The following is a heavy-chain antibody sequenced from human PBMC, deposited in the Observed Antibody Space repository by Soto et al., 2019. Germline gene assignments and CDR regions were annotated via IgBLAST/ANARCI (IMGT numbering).Heavy chain of an antibody. CDR3: ARDRGGEGWAFDL. D-gene: IGHD3-10*01. Sequence: QVHLQASGPGLVKPSETLSLTCTVSCGSLSSYSCSWIRQSPGGGLEWIGNVDYSGTSNHHPSLKSRVNLSARTSRDQFSLQLTSGTAADTAVYFCARDRGGEGWAFDLLGRGTLITVSP. CDR2: VDYSGTS. J-gene: IGHJ2*01. V-gene: IGHV4-59*01. CDR1: CGSLSSYS.